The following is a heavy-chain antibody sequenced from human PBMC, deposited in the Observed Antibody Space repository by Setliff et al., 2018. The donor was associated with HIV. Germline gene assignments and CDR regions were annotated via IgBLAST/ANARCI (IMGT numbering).Heavy chain of an antibody. D-gene: IGHD3-16*01. J-gene: IGHJ4*02. CDR1: GGAFNDFY. CDR2: IDHSGST. V-gene: IGHV4-34*01. Sequence: SETLSLTCAVYGGAFNDFYWGWIRQPPGKGLEWIGEIDHSGSTNNNPSLKSRLTISVDTSKKQFSLRLTSLTAADTAIYYCARGVPGDWDQGMLVTVSS. CDR3: ARGVPGD.